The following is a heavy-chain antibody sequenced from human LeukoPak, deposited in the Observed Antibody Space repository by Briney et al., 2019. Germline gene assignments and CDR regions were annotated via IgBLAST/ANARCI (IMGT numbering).Heavy chain of an antibody. CDR2: ISAYNGNT. Sequence: ASVKLSCKASGYTFTSYGISWVRQAPGQGLEWMGWISAYNGNTNYAQKLQGRVTMNTDTSTSTAYMELRSLRSDDTAVYYCAREGSSGWSWAFDYWGQGTLVTVSS. CDR1: GYTFTSYG. V-gene: IGHV1-18*01. D-gene: IGHD6-19*01. J-gene: IGHJ4*02. CDR3: AREGSSGWSWAFDY.